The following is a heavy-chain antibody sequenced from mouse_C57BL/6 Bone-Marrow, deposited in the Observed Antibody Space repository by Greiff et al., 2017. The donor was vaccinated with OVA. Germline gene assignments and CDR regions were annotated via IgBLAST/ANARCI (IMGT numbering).Heavy chain of an antibody. Sequence: VKVVESGPELVKPGASVKISCKASGYAFSSSWMNWVKQRPGKGLEWIGRIYPGDGDTNYNGKFKGKATLTADKSSSTAYMQLSSLTSEDSAVYFCAREFYYGNPAWFAYWGQGTLVTVSA. CDR2: IYPGDGDT. CDR3: AREFYYGNPAWFAY. J-gene: IGHJ3*01. V-gene: IGHV1-82*01. CDR1: GYAFSSSW. D-gene: IGHD2-1*01.